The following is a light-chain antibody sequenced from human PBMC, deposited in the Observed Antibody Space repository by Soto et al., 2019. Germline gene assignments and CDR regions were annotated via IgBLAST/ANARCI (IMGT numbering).Light chain of an antibody. V-gene: IGLV2-14*01. Sequence: QSVLSQPASVSGSLGQSITISCTGTGRDIGYYKCVSWYQQHPGKAPKLMLYEVTTRPSGVSTRFSGSKSGNTASLTISGLQPEDEADYYCSSYTTTTTWFGGGTQLTVL. CDR2: EVT. CDR1: GRDIGYYKC. CDR3: SSYTTTTTW. J-gene: IGLJ3*02.